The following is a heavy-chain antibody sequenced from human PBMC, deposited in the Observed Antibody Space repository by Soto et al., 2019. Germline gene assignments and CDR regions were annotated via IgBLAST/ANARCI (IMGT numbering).Heavy chain of an antibody. D-gene: IGHD5-18*01. J-gene: IGHJ4*02. Sequence: QVQLVESGGGVVQPGRSLRLSCAASGFTFSSYGMHWVRQAPGKGLEWVAVIWYDGSNKYYADSVKGRFTISRDNSKNTLYLQMNSLRAEDTAVYYCAREDTVWPVRGYRYGIFDYWGQGTLVTVSS. CDR2: IWYDGSNK. CDR1: GFTFSSYG. V-gene: IGHV3-33*01. CDR3: AREDTVWPVRGYRYGIFDY.